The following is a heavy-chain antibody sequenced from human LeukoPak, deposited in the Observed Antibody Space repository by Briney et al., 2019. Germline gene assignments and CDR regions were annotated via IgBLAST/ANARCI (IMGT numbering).Heavy chain of an antibody. D-gene: IGHD3-22*01. Sequence: PGGSLRLSCTTSGLTFSDYAVSWVRQAPGKGLEWIGFIRNKANGGTTEYAASVKGRFTISRDDSKTIAHLQMSSLKTEDTAVYYCSRFYSSGWASGAFDIWGQGTMVTVSS. J-gene: IGHJ3*02. CDR1: GLTFSDYA. CDR3: SRFYSSGWASGAFDI. CDR2: IRNKANGGTT. V-gene: IGHV3-49*04.